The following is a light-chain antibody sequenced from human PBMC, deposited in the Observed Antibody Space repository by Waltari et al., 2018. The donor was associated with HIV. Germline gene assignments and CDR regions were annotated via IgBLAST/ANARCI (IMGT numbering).Light chain of an antibody. CDR1: QDISKY. CDR2: DAA. J-gene: IGKJ2*01. Sequence: DIQMTQSPSSLSASVGDRVTITCPASQDISKYLNWYQQKPGKPPKVLIYDAANLETGVPSRFSGTTSGTEFNFTISSLQPEDTATYYCQQCDVVPYTFGQGTNLEI. CDR3: QQCDVVPYT. V-gene: IGKV1-33*01.